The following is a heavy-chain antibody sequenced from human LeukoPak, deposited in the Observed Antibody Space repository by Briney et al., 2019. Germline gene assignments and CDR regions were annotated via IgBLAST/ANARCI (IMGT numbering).Heavy chain of an antibody. CDR2: INHSGST. V-gene: IGHV4-34*01. J-gene: IGHJ4*02. CDR3: ARGYGDHEYYFDY. CDR1: GGSFSGYY. D-gene: IGHD4-17*01. Sequence: SETLSLTCAVYGGSFSGYYWSWIRQPPGKGLEWIGEINHSGSTNYNPSLKSRVTISVDTSKNQFSLKLSSVTAADMAVYYCARGYGDHEYYFDYWGQGTLVTVSS.